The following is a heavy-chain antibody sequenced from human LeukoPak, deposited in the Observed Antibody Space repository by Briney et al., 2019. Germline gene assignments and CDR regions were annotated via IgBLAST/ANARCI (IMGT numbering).Heavy chain of an antibody. CDR1: AFTVSSYD. CDR2: ISYDGSNK. Sequence: PGTSLRLSCAASAFTVSSYDMHWVRQAPGKGLEWVAVISYDGSNKYYADSVKGRFTISRDTSKNTLYLQMNSLRAEDTAVYYCARGHDYYDTFEYWGQGTLVTVSS. CDR3: ARGHDYYDTFEY. D-gene: IGHD3-22*01. J-gene: IGHJ4*02. V-gene: IGHV3-30-3*01.